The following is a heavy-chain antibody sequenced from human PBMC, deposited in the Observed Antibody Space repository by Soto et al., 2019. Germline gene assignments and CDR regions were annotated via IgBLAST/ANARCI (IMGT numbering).Heavy chain of an antibody. CDR1: GFTFSYYS. D-gene: IGHD6-19*01. V-gene: IGHV3-21*01. Sequence: VQLVESGGDLVKPGGSLRLSCIGSGFTFSYYSMNWVRLAPGKGLEWVSSISKSSSNISQADSVKGRFTISRDNAKNSVYLDVPSLRVGDTAVYYCARDGASYSSDWYNNYGMDVWGQGTTVTVSS. CDR2: ISKSSSNI. CDR3: ARDGASYSSDWYNNYGMDV. J-gene: IGHJ6*02.